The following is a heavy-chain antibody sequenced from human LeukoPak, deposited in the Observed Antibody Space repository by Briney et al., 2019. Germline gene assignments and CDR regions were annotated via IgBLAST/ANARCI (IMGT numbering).Heavy chain of an antibody. CDR2: ITASGGHT. CDR1: GFTFSSYT. D-gene: IGHD3-10*01. V-gene: IGHV3-23*01. Sequence: GGSLRLSCAASGFTFSSYTMSWVRQAPGKGLEWVSAITASGGHTNYAVSVKGRFTISRDNPKNMLFLQMNSLRAEDTAVYYCARASGPFDVWGQGTMVTVSS. J-gene: IGHJ3*01. CDR3: ARASGPFDV.